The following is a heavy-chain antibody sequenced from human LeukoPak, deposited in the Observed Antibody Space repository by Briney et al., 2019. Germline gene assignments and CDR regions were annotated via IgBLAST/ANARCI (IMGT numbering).Heavy chain of an antibody. CDR2: IYYSGST. Sequence: SETLSLTCTVSGGSISSSSYYWGWIRQPPGKGLEWIGSIYYSGSTYYNPSLKSRVTISVDTSKNQFSLNLSSVTAADTAVYFCARQGSGWHYYYFDFWGQGTLVTVSS. V-gene: IGHV4-39*01. CDR3: ARQGSGWHYYYFDF. D-gene: IGHD6-19*01. CDR1: GGSISSSSYY. J-gene: IGHJ4*02.